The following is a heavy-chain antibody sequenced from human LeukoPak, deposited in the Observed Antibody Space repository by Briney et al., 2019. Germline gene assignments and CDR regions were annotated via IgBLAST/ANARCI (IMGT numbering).Heavy chain of an antibody. CDR2: ISNTGSYT. D-gene: IGHD1-26*01. CDR1: GFTFSGYS. J-gene: IGHJ4*02. CDR3: ASSESYRFDY. Sequence: GGSLRLSCAASGFTFSGYSLTWVRQAPGKGLEWVSSISNTGSYTYYLDSVKGRFTISRDNAKNPTFLQMNSLRDEDTAVYYCASSESYRFDYWGQGTLVTVSS. V-gene: IGHV3-21*01.